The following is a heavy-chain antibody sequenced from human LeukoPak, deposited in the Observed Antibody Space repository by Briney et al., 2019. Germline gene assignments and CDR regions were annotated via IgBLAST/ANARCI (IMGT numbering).Heavy chain of an antibody. Sequence: GGSLRLSCAASGFTFSSYSMNWVRQAPGKGLEWVSAISGSGGSTYYADSVKDRFTISRDNSKNTLYLQMNSLRAEDTAVYYCAKSNSITMISRTDYYGMDVWGQGTTVTVSS. D-gene: IGHD3-22*01. V-gene: IGHV3-23*01. CDR2: ISGSGGST. CDR3: AKSNSITMISRTDYYGMDV. J-gene: IGHJ6*02. CDR1: GFTFSSYS.